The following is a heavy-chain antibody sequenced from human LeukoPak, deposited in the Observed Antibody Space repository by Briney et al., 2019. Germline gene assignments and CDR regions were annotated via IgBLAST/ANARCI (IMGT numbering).Heavy chain of an antibody. J-gene: IGHJ4*02. V-gene: IGHV3-30*02. CDR3: AKEGSGWYYLDY. D-gene: IGHD6-19*01. Sequence: GGSLRLSCAASGFSFSSYDINWVRQAPGKGLEWVTFIESDGTKEYYADSVKGRFTISRDNSKNTVYVQMNTLRAEDTAVYYCAKEGSGWYYLDYWGQGTVVTVSS. CDR2: IESDGTKE. CDR1: GFSFSSYD.